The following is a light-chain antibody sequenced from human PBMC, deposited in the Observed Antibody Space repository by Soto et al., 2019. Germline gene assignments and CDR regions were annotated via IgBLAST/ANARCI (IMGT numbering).Light chain of an antibody. CDR3: QSYDSSLSAL. Sequence: QSALTQPPSVSGAPGQRVTISCTASSSNIGAGYDVHWYQQLPGTAPKLLIYGNSNRPSGVPDRFSGSKSGTSASLAITGLQAEDEADYYCQSYDSSLSALFGGGTKLTVL. J-gene: IGLJ3*02. CDR1: SSNIGAGYD. CDR2: GNS. V-gene: IGLV1-40*01.